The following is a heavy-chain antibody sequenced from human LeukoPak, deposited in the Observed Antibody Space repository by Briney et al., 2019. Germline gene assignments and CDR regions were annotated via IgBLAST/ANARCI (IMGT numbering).Heavy chain of an antibody. Sequence: SVNVSCKAAGGTFSSYAISWVRQAPGQGLEWMGGIIPIFGTANYAQKFQGRVTITADKSTSTAYMELSSLRSEDTAVYYRARGGDFDWLLSNWFDPWGQGTLVTVSS. CDR2: IIPIFGTA. CDR3: ARGGDFDWLLSNWFDP. V-gene: IGHV1-69*06. D-gene: IGHD3-9*01. CDR1: GGTFSSYA. J-gene: IGHJ5*02.